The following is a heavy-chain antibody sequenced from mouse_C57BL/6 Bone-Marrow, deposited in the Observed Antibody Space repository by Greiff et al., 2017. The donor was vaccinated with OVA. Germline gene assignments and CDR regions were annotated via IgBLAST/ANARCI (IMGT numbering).Heavy chain of an antibody. CDR3: ARGEYYCSSAFDD. CDR1: GFTFSSYA. Sequence: EVKLVESGGGLVKPGGSLKLSCAASGFTFSSYAMSWVRQTPEKRLEWVATISDGGSYTYYPDNVKGRFTISRDNAKNNLYLQMSQLKSEDTAMYDCARGEYYCSSAFDDRGQGTTLTFSS. CDR2: ISDGGSYT. D-gene: IGHD1-1*01. J-gene: IGHJ2*01. V-gene: IGHV5-4*03.